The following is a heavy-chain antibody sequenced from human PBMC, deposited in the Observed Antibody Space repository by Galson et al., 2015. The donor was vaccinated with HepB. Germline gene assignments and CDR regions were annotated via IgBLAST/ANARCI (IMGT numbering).Heavy chain of an antibody. D-gene: IGHD5-18*01. J-gene: IGHJ4*02. CDR1: GFSFSRYT. CDR2: ISDNGHNT. Sequence: SLRLSCAASGFSFSRYTMHWVRQAPVKGLQYVSLISDNGHNTYYADSVKGRFTISRDNSKNTVYLQMSSLRTEDTAVYYCVKGSSYGFRSNAHFDYWGQGTLVTVSS. V-gene: IGHV3-64D*06. CDR3: VKGSSYGFRSNAHFDY.